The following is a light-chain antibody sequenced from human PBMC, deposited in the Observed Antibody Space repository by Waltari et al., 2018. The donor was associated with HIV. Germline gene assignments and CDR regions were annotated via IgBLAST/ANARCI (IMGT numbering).Light chain of an antibody. Sequence: NFMLTQPHSVSESPGKTVTIPCTGSSGRIASNYVQWSQQRPGSAPTTVIYEDNQRPSGVPDRFSGSIDSSSNSASLTISGLKTEDEADYYCQSYDSSNHVVFGGGTKLTVL. V-gene: IGLV6-57*02. CDR1: SGRIASNY. CDR3: QSYDSSNHVV. J-gene: IGLJ2*01. CDR2: EDN.